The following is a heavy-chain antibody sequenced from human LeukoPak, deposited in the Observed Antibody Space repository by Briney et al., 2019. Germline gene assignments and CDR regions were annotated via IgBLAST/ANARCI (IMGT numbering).Heavy chain of an antibody. V-gene: IGHV3-48*01. CDR2: ISSSSSTI. CDR1: GFTFSSYS. Sequence: GGSLRLSCAASGFTFSSYSMNWVRQAPGKGLEWVSYISSSSSTIYYADSVKGRFTISRDNSRNTLYLQMNSLRAEDTAVYYCAKDRIVATTIFDYWGQGTLVTVSS. CDR3: AKDRIVATTIFDY. J-gene: IGHJ4*02. D-gene: IGHD5-12*01.